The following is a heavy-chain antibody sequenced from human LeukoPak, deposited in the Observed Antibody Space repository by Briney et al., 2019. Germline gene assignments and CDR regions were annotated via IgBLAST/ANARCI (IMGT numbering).Heavy chain of an antibody. J-gene: IGHJ3*01. CDR3: ARDRTNKYLDFTFDV. Sequence: ASVKVSCKASGYTFTSYDINWVRQATGQGLEWMGWMNPNSGNTGYAQKFRGRVTITRNTSISTAYMELSSLRSEDTAVYYCARDRTNKYLDFTFDVWGQGTMVTVSS. V-gene: IGHV1-8*03. D-gene: IGHD3/OR15-3a*01. CDR1: GYTFTSYD. CDR2: MNPNSGNT.